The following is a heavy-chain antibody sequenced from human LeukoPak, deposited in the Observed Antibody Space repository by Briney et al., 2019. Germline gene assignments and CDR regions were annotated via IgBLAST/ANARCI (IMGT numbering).Heavy chain of an antibody. CDR2: IKQDGSEK. CDR3: AREILNDYINWFDP. Sequence: GGSLRLSCAASGFTFSSYWMSWVRQVPGKGLEWVANIKQDGSEKYYVDSVKGRFTISRDNAKNSLYLQMNSLRAEDTAVYYCAREILNDYINWFDPWGQGTLVTVSS. J-gene: IGHJ5*02. CDR1: GFTFSSYW. D-gene: IGHD4-11*01. V-gene: IGHV3-7*01.